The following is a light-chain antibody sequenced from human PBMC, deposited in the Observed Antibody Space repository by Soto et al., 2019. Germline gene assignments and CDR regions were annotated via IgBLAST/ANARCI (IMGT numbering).Light chain of an antibody. CDR1: QSVSSY. CDR2: DAS. J-gene: IGKJ1*01. Sequence: EIVMTQSPATLSLSPGERATLSCRASQSVSSYLAWYQQKPGQAPRLLIYDASNRVTGIPARFSGSGSGTDFNITTSSLEPEDFAVNYCQQRSNRPPWTFGQGTKVEIK. CDR3: QQRSNRPPWT. V-gene: IGKV3-11*01.